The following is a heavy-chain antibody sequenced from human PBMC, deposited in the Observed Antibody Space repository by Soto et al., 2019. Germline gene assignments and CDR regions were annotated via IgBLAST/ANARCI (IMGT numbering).Heavy chain of an antibody. CDR2: IYYSGST. Sequence: QLQLQESGPGLVKPSETLSLTCAVSGGSISSKSYYWGWIRQPPGKGLEWIGSIYYSGSTYYSPSLKGRVTISVDTSKNQFSLNLNSMTAADTALYYCARQPKGSSSSGLGNWFAPWGQGTLVTVSS. D-gene: IGHD6-6*01. CDR3: ARQPKGSSSSGLGNWFAP. V-gene: IGHV4-39*01. J-gene: IGHJ5*02. CDR1: GGSISSKSYY.